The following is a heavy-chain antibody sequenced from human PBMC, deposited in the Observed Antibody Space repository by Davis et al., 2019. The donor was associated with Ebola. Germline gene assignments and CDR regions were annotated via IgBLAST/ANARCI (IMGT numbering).Heavy chain of an antibody. D-gene: IGHD2-15*01. CDR3: AILGYCSGGSCYAGAFDI. J-gene: IGHJ3*02. CDR1: GYSFTSYW. CDR2: IDPSDSYT. Sequence: GESLKISCKGSGYSFTSYWISWVRQMPGKGLEWMGRIDPSDSYTNYSPSFQGHVTISADKSISTAYLQWSSLKASDTAMYYCAILGYCSGGSCYAGAFDIWGQGTMVTVSS. V-gene: IGHV5-10-1*01.